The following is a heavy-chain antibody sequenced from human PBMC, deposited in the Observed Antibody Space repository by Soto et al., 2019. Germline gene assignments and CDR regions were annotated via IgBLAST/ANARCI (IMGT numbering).Heavy chain of an antibody. CDR3: ASLVATTSHFDY. Sequence: SETLSLTCTVSGGSIGSYYWSWIRQPPGKGLEWIGYIYYSGSTNYNPSLKSRVTISVDTSKNQFSLKLSSVTAADTAVYYCASLVATTSHFDYWGQGTLVTVSS. V-gene: IGHV4-59*08. CDR1: GGSIGSYY. D-gene: IGHD5-12*01. J-gene: IGHJ4*02. CDR2: IYYSGST.